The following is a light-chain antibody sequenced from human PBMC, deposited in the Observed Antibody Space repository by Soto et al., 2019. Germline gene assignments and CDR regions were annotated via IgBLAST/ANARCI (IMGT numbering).Light chain of an antibody. CDR1: QSVSSN. J-gene: IGKJ1*01. Sequence: EIVMPQAPATLSLSPGARATLSCRASQSVSSNLAWYQQKPGQAPRLLIYGASTRATGIPARFSGSGSGTEFTLTISSLQSEDFAVYYCQQYNNWPQTFGQGTKVDIK. V-gene: IGKV3-15*01. CDR3: QQYNNWPQT. CDR2: GAS.